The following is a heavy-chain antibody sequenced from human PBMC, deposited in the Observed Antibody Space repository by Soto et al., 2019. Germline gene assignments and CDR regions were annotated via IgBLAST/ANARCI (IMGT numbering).Heavy chain of an antibody. Sequence: GASVKVSCKASGYSFTSYAMHWVRQAPGQRREGMGWINAGNGNTKYSQKFQGRVTITRDTSASTAYMELSSLRSEDTAVYYCASTSIAAHQGSYYYYYYGMDVWGQGTTVTVSS. CDR1: GYSFTSYA. D-gene: IGHD6-6*01. CDR2: INAGNGNT. J-gene: IGHJ6*02. V-gene: IGHV1-3*01. CDR3: ASTSIAAHQGSYYYYYYGMDV.